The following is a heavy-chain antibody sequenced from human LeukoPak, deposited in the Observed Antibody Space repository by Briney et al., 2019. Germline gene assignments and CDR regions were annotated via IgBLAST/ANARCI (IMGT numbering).Heavy chain of an antibody. D-gene: IGHD3-3*01. Sequence: SETMSLTCAVYGGSFSGYYWSWIRQPPGKGLEWIGEINHSGSTNYNPSLKSRVTISVDTSKNQFSLKLSSVTAADTAVYYCARGLPTHYDFWSALSGRYFDYWGQGTLVTVSS. J-gene: IGHJ4*02. CDR1: GGSFSGYY. V-gene: IGHV4-34*01. CDR3: ARGLPTHYDFWSALSGRYFDY. CDR2: INHSGST.